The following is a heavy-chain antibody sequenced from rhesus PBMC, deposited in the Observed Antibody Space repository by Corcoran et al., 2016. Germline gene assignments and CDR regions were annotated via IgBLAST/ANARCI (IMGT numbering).Heavy chain of an antibody. V-gene: IGHV4-76*01. J-gene: IGHJ4*01. CDR1: GGSISSGYD. CDR2: IYGSSGST. Sequence: QVQLQESGPGVVKPSETLSLTCAVSGGSISSGYDWSWIRQPPGKGLEWIGYIYGSSGSTNYNPSLKNRVTISKDASKNQFSLKLSCVTAADTAVYYCAREAPANYWGRGVLVTVSS. D-gene: IGHD2-33*01. CDR3: AREAPANY.